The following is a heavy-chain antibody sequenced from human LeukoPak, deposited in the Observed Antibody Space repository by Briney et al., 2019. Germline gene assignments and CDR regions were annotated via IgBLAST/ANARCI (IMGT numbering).Heavy chain of an antibody. J-gene: IGHJ4*02. CDR1: GFTFSSYA. CDR2: IYTSGST. D-gene: IGHD6-13*01. V-gene: IGHV4-4*09. Sequence: GSLRLSCAASGFTFSSYAMSWLRQAPGKGLEWIGYIYTSGSTNYNPSLKSRVTISVDTSKNQFSLKLSSVTAADTAVYYCARLRKSYSSSYYDYWGQGTLVTVSS. CDR3: ARLRKSYSSSYYDY.